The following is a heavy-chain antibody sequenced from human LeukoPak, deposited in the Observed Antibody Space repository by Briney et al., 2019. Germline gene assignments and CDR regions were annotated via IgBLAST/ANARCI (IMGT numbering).Heavy chain of an antibody. CDR3: AREIVGGFNPGAY. CDR1: PDSTTSNF. CDR2: IHRSGST. D-gene: IGHD1-14*01. J-gene: IGHJ4*02. Sequence: SETLSLTCTVSPDSTTSNFWSWVRQPPGKGLEWIGEIHRSGSTNYNPSLQSRVTISIDRSKNQIALELSSVTAGDTAVYYCAREIVGGFNPGAYWGQGTLVTVSS. V-gene: IGHV4-4*02.